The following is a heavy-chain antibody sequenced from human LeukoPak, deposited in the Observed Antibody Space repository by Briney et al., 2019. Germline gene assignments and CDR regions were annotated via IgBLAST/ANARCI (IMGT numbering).Heavy chain of an antibody. J-gene: IGHJ4*02. D-gene: IGHD5-24*01. V-gene: IGHV4-61*02. CDR1: GGSISSGSYY. Sequence: SETLSLTCTVSGGSISSGSYYWSWIRQPAGKGLEWIGRIYTSGSTNYNPSLKSRVTISVDTSKNQFSLKLSSVTAADTAVYYCARWEMATRGYFDYWGQGTLVTVSS. CDR3: ARWEMATRGYFDY. CDR2: IYTSGST.